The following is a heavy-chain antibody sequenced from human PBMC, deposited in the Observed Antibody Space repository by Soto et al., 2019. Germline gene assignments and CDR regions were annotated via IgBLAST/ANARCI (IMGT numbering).Heavy chain of an antibody. V-gene: IGHV3-48*03. D-gene: IGHD5-12*01. CDR1: RFTSSSYE. J-gene: IGHJ4*02. CDR2: ISSSGYTV. CDR3: VRYCGTTLCNGVATRTFDY. Sequence: QAEGSLRLSCAASRFTSSSYEMNWVRQAPGKGLEWVSYISSSGYTVCYADSVRGRFTISRDNTRNSLYLQMNSLRDEDTALYYCVRYCGTTLCNGVATRTFDYWGQGTLVTVSS.